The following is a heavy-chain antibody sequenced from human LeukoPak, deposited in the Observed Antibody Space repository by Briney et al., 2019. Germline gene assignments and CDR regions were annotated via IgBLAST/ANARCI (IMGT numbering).Heavy chain of an antibody. CDR2: INTNTGNP. Sequence: ASVKVSCKASGGTFSSYAISWVRQAPGQGLEWMGWINTNTGNPTYAQGFTGRFVFSLDTSVSTAFLQISSLKAEDTAVYYCARLGSSGSYYYFDYWGQGTLVTVSS. J-gene: IGHJ4*02. V-gene: IGHV7-4-1*02. D-gene: IGHD3-10*01. CDR1: GGTFSSYA. CDR3: ARLGSSGSYYYFDY.